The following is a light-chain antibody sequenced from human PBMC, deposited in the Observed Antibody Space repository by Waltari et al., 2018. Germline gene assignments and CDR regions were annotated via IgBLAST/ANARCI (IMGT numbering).Light chain of an antibody. CDR2: GAS. Sequence: EIVITQSPATLSVPPGDSAPPSCRASQSVSSTLAGYQPKPGQAPRLLIYGASTRATGIPARFSGSGSGTEFTLTISSLQSEDFAVYYCQQYNNWPPWTFGQGTKVEIK. CDR3: QQYNNWPPWT. V-gene: IGKV3-15*01. J-gene: IGKJ1*01. CDR1: QSVSST.